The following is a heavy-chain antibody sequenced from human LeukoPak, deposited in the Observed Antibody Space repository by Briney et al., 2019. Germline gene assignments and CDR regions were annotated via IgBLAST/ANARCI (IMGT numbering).Heavy chain of an antibody. CDR3: ARTTAAGIRGWFDP. CDR1: GGSFSGYD. CDR2: VNHSGST. Sequence: SETLSLTCAVSGGSFSGYDWSWIRQPPGKGLEWIGEVNHSGSTNYNPSLKSRVTMSVDTSKNQFSLKLSSVTAADTAVYYCARTTAAGIRGWFDPWGQGTLVTVSS. D-gene: IGHD6-13*01. V-gene: IGHV4-34*01. J-gene: IGHJ5*02.